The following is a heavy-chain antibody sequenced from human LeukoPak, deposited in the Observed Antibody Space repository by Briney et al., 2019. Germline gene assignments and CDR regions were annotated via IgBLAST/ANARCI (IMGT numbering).Heavy chain of an antibody. J-gene: IGHJ6*02. CDR1: GFTFSSYG. CDR2: MWYDGSNK. CDR3: ARDGRITFGGVIAPRGYGMDV. Sequence: GGSLRLSCAASGFTFSSYGMHWVRQAPGKGLEWVAVMWYDGSNKYYADSVKGRFTISRDNSKNTLYLQMNSLRAEDTAVYYCARDGRITFGGVIAPRGYGMDVWGQGTTVTVSS. D-gene: IGHD3-16*02. V-gene: IGHV3-33*01.